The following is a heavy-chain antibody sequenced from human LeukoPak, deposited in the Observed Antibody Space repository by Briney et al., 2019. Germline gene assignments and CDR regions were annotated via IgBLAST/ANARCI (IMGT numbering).Heavy chain of an antibody. CDR1: GGSISSSSYY. Sequence: PSETLSLTCTVSGGSISSSSYYWGWIRQPPGKGLEWIGSIYYSGSTYYNPSLKSRATISVDTSKNQFSLKLSSVTAADTAVYYCARSPAEGYSSSWYPDYWGQGTLVTVSS. CDR2: IYYSGST. J-gene: IGHJ4*02. V-gene: IGHV4-39*01. D-gene: IGHD6-13*01. CDR3: ARSPAEGYSSSWYPDY.